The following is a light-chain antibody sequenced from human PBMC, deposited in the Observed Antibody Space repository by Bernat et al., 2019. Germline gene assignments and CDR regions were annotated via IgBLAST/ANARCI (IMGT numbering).Light chain of an antibody. CDR1: QSISSS. V-gene: IGKV1-39*01. CDR2: AAS. J-gene: IGKJ2*03. Sequence: DIQMTQSPSSLSASLGDRVTITCRSSQSISSSLNWYHQKPGKAPKLLIYAASSLQSGVPSRFSGSASGTDFTLTISSVQPEDFSTYYCQHSYSAPYSFGQGTNLDIK. CDR3: QHSYSAPYS.